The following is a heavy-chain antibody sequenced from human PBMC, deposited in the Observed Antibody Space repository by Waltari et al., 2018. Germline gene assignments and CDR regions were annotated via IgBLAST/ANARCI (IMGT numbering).Heavy chain of an antibody. D-gene: IGHD3-9*01. J-gene: IGHJ4*02. V-gene: IGHV1-24*01. CDR3: ATVSRGYFDWLPDY. Sequence: QVQLVQSGAEVKKPGASVKVSCRVSGYTLTELSMHWVRRAPGKGLEWMGGFDPEDGETIYAQKFQGRVTMTEDTSIDTAYMELSSLRSEDTAVYYCATVSRGYFDWLPDYWGQGTLVTVSS. CDR1: GYTLTELS. CDR2: FDPEDGET.